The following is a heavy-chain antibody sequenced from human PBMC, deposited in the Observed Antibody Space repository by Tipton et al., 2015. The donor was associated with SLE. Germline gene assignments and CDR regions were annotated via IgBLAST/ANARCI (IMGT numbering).Heavy chain of an antibody. D-gene: IGHD6-25*01. V-gene: IGHV1-2*02. J-gene: IGHJ6*02. CDR1: GYTFTGYY. CDR3: ARRAATSFYYYGMDV. CDR2: INPNSGGT. Sequence: QSGAEVKKPGASVKVSCKASGYTFTGYYMHWVRQAPGQGLEWMGWINPNSGGTNYAQKFQGRVTMTRDTSISTAYMELSRLRSDDTAVYYCARRAATSFYYYGMDVWGQGTTVTVSS.